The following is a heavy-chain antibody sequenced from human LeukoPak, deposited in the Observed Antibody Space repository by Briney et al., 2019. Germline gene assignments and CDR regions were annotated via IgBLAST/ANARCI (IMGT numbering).Heavy chain of an antibody. D-gene: IGHD5-12*01. V-gene: IGHV4-34*01. Sequence: SETLSLTCAVYGGSFSGYYWSWIRQPPGKGLEWIGEINHSGSTNYNPSLTSRATLSVDTSKNQFSLRLSSVTAADTAVYYCARSEGPSGYDGFDYWGQGTLVTVSS. CDR2: INHSGST. CDR1: GGSFSGYY. J-gene: IGHJ4*02. CDR3: ARSEGPSGYDGFDY.